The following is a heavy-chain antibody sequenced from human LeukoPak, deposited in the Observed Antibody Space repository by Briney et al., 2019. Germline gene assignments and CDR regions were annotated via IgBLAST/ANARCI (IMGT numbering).Heavy chain of an antibody. Sequence: SETLSLTCTVSGGSISSYYWSWIRQPAGKGLEWIGYIYYSGSTNYNPSLKSRVTISVDTSKNQFSLRLSSVTAADTAVYYCARVSGQFYFYYYMDVWGKGTTVTISS. D-gene: IGHD6-19*01. CDR3: ARVSGQFYFYYYMDV. V-gene: IGHV4-59*08. CDR1: GGSISSYY. CDR2: IYYSGST. J-gene: IGHJ6*03.